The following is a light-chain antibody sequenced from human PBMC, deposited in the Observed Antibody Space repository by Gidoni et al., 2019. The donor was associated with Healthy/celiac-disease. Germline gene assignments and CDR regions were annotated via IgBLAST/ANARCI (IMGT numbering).Light chain of an antibody. CDR2: GAS. V-gene: IGKV3-20*01. J-gene: IGKJ1*01. CDR3: QQYGTSPWT. CDR1: QGVSSSY. Sequence: DIVLTQSPATLSLSPGERATLSCRASQGVSSSYLAWYQQKLGQAPRLLIYGASSRATGTPDRFGGSGSGTDFTLTISRLEPEDFAVYYCQQYGTSPWTFGQGTKVEIK.